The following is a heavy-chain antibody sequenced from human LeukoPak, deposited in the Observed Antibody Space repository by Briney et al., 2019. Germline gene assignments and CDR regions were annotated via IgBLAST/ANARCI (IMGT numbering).Heavy chain of an antibody. V-gene: IGHV1-8*01. CDR2: MNPSSGNT. CDR1: GYTFTSYD. CDR3: ARGDRKGYCSSTSCYKRFWFDP. Sequence: GSVMVSCKASGYTFTSYDINWVRQAPGQGLEWMGWMNPSSGNTGPAQKFQGRVTMTRNTSISTAYMELSSLRSEDTAVYYCARGDRKGYCSSTSCYKRFWFDPWGQGTLVTVSS. J-gene: IGHJ5*02. D-gene: IGHD2-2*02.